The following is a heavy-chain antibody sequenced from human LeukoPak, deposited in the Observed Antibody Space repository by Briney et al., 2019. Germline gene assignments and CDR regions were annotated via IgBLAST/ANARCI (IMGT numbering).Heavy chain of an antibody. CDR2: IYYSGST. J-gene: IGHJ4*02. CDR1: GGSISSSSYY. V-gene: IGHV4-39*01. Sequence: SETLSLTCTVSGGSISSSSYYWGWIRQPPGKGLEWIGSIYYSGSTYYNPSLKSRVTISVDTSKNQFSLKLSSVTAADTAVYYCARQGGVGATGFDDCWGQGTLVTVSS. CDR3: ARQGGVGATGFDDC. D-gene: IGHD1-26*01.